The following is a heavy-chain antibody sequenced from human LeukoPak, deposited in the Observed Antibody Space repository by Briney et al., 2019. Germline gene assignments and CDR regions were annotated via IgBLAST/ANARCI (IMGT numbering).Heavy chain of an antibody. Sequence: GGYLRLSCTASGFSFSSYAMSWVRQAPGKGLEWVSAISGSGGSTYYTDSVKGRFTISRDNSKNTLYLQMNSLRAEDTAVYYCAKAQSGYYVSSGYPFDYWGQGTLVTVSS. D-gene: IGHD3-22*01. CDR1: GFSFSSYA. CDR2: ISGSGGST. CDR3: AKAQSGYYVSSGYPFDY. J-gene: IGHJ4*02. V-gene: IGHV3-23*01.